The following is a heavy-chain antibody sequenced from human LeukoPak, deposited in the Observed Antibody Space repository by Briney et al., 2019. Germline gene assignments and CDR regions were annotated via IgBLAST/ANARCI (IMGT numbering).Heavy chain of an antibody. V-gene: IGHV4-4*07. CDR3: ARCNTLRSYFDY. J-gene: IGHJ4*02. D-gene: IGHD4-17*01. CDR2: MYFSGST. CDR1: GGSISGYY. Sequence: SETLSLTCTVSGGSISGYYWSWIRQPAGKGLEWIGRMYFSGSTNYNPSLKSRVTMSVDTSKNQFSLKLSSVTAADTAVYHCARCNTLRSYFDYWGQGTLVTVSS.